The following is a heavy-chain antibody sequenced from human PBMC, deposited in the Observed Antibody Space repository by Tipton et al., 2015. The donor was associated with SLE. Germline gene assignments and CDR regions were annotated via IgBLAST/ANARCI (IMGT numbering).Heavy chain of an antibody. Sequence: TLSLTCIVSGDSIISTNWWSWVRQSPAMGLEWIGEVYHSGSTNYNPSLKSRVTISVDTSKNQFSLKLSSVTAADTAVYYCARLKVANWFDPWGQGTLVTVSS. CDR1: GDSIISTNW. D-gene: IGHD5-12*01. CDR3: ARLKVANWFDP. CDR2: VYHSGST. J-gene: IGHJ5*02. V-gene: IGHV4-4*02.